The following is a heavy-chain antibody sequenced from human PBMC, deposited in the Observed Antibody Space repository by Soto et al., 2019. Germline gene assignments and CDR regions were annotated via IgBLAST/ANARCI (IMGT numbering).Heavy chain of an antibody. CDR1: GFTFTTYS. V-gene: IGHV3-23*01. D-gene: IGHD2-2*01. CDR3: AKGGTGGTSCCFDY. Sequence: PGGSLRLSCAASGFTFTTYSMVWVRQAPGKGLEWVSAISGSGGSTYYADSVKGRFTISRDNSKNTLYLQMNSLRAEDTAVYYCAKGGTGGTSCCFDYWGQGTLVTVSS. J-gene: IGHJ4*02. CDR2: ISGSGGST.